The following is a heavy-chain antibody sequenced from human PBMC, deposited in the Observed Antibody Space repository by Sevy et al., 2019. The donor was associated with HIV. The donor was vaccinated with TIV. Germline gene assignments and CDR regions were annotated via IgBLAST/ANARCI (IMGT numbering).Heavy chain of an antibody. J-gene: IGHJ4*02. CDR2: FDPEDGDT. D-gene: IGHD3-22*01. V-gene: IGHV1-24*01. Sequence: ASVKVSCKVSGYTLTKLDMHWVRQAPGKGLEWMGGFDPEDGDTFYAQKFQGRVTMTEDKSTDTDYMELSSLRSEDTAVYYCTTMEYYHNIIGSSSGDYWGQGTLVTVSS. CDR3: TTMEYYHNIIGSSSGDY. CDR1: GYTLTKLD.